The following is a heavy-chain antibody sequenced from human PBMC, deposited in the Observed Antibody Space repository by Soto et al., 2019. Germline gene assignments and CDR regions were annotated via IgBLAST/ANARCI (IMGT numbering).Heavy chain of an antibody. Sequence: QVQLMQSGAEVTKPGASVKVSCKASGYTFTRYDINWVRQATGQGLEWMGWMSPNSGATGYAQKFQGRVTMTRDTSISTAYMELSNLRSEDTAIYYCARGVDAGVDVWGQGSTVTVSS. CDR1: GYTFTRYD. CDR3: ARGVDAGVDV. V-gene: IGHV1-8*01. J-gene: IGHJ6*02. D-gene: IGHD1-1*01. CDR2: MSPNSGAT.